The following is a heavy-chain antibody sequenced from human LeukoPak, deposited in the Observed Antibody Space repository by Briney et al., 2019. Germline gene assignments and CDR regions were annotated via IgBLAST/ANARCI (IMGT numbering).Heavy chain of an antibody. J-gene: IGHJ4*02. V-gene: IGHV3-30-3*02. CDR1: GFTFSSYA. CDR3: AKTYSGSYLYYFDY. D-gene: IGHD1-26*01. CDR2: ISYDGSNK. Sequence: GGSLRLSCAASGFTFSSYAMHWVRQAPGKGLEWVAVISYDGSNKYYADSVKGRFTISRDNSKNTLYLQMNSLRAEDTAVYYCAKTYSGSYLYYFDYWGQGTLVTVSS.